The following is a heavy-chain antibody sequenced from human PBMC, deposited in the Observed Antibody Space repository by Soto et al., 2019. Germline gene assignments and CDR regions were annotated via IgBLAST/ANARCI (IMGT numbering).Heavy chain of an antibody. D-gene: IGHD2-15*01. CDR2: FDPEDGET. J-gene: IGHJ5*02. CDR3: ATTTGYCSGGSCFNWFDP. CDR1: GYTLTELS. Sequence: QVQLVQSGAEVKKPGASVKVSCKVSGYTLTELSMHWVRQAPGKGLESMRGFDPEDGETIYAQKFQGRVTMTEDTSTDTAYMELSSLRSEDTAVYYCATTTGYCSGGSCFNWFDPWGQGTLVTVSS. V-gene: IGHV1-24*01.